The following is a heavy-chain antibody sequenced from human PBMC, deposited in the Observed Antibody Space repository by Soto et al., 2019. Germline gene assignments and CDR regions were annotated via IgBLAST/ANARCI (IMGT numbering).Heavy chain of an antibody. V-gene: IGHV4-34*01. CDR2: INHSGST. Sequence: QVQLQQWGAGLLKPSETLSLTCAVYGGSFSGYYWSWIRQPPGKGLEWIGEINHSGSTNYNPSLKSRVTISVDTSKNQFSLKLSSVTAADTAVYYCARIHFWSGYVGHWGQGTLVTVSS. J-gene: IGHJ4*02. CDR1: GGSFSGYY. CDR3: ARIHFWSGYVGH. D-gene: IGHD3-3*02.